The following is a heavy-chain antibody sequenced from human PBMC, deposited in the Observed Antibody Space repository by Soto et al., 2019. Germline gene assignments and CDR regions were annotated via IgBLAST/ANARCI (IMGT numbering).Heavy chain of an antibody. CDR2: INPNSGGT. CDR3: ASLGELSLTYYYYGMDV. V-gene: IGHV1-2*02. D-gene: IGHD3-16*02. J-gene: IGHJ6*02. CDR1: GYTFTGYY. Sequence: GASVKVSCKASGYTFTGYYMHWVRQAPGQGLEWMGWINPNSGGTNYAQKFRGRVTMTRDTSISTAYMELSRLRSDDTAVYYCASLGELSLTYYYYGMDVWGQGTTVTVSS.